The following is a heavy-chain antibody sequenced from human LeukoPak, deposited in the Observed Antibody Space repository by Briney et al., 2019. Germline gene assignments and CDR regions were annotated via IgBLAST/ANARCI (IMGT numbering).Heavy chain of an antibody. J-gene: IGHJ4*02. D-gene: IGHD2-15*01. CDR2: IYSGGTT. V-gene: IGHV3-66*01. CDR3: ARGYCSGGSCNTFDY. Sequence: GSLRLSCAASGFTVRSNYMSWVRQAPGQGLEWVSLIYSGGTTYYTDSVKGRFTISRDSSKNTVYLQMNSLRAEDTAVYYCARGYCSGGSCNTFDYWGRGTLATVSS. CDR1: GFTVRSNY.